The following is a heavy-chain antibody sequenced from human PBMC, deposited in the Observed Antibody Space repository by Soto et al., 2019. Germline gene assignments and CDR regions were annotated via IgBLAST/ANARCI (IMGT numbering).Heavy chain of an antibody. CDR2: IIPIFGTA. CDR3: ARDRAFIPQNLYYFDY. Sequence: GASVKVSCKASGGTFSSYAISWVRQAPGQGLEWMGGIIPIFGTANYAQKFQGRVTITADESTSTAYMELSSLRSEDTAVYYCARDRAFIPQNLYYFDYWGQGTLVTVSS. J-gene: IGHJ4*02. V-gene: IGHV1-69*13. CDR1: GGTFSSYA. D-gene: IGHD2-21*01.